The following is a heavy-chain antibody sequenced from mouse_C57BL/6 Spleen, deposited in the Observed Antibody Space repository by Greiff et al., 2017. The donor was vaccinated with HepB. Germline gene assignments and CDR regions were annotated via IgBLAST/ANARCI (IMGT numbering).Heavy chain of an antibody. Sequence: EVQLVESGGGLVKPGGSLKLSCAASGFTFSDYGMHWVRQAPEKGLEWVAYISSGSSTIYYADTVKGRFTISRDNAKNTLFLQMTSLRAEDTAMLYCARPRGLYDYDGAWVAYWGQGTLVTVSA. D-gene: IGHD2-4*01. V-gene: IGHV5-17*01. J-gene: IGHJ3*01. CDR3: ARPRGLYDYDGAWVAY. CDR1: GFTFSDYG. CDR2: ISSGSSTI.